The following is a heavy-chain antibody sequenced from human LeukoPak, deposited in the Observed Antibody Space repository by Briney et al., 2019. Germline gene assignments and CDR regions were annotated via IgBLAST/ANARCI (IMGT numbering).Heavy chain of an antibody. J-gene: IGHJ4*02. CDR3: ARDHSQDVAVAALHY. D-gene: IGHD6-19*01. Sequence: GGSLRLSCTASEFTFSSYAMHWVRQAPGKGLEWVAVISYDGTNQHYPDSVKGRFTISRDNSKNTVYLQMNSLRPEDTAVYYCARDHSQDVAVAALHYWGQGTLVTVSS. CDR1: EFTFSSYA. CDR2: ISYDGTNQ. V-gene: IGHV3-30*04.